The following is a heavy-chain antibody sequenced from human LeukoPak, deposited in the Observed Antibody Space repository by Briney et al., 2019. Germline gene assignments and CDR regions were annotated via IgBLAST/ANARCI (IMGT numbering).Heavy chain of an antibody. D-gene: IGHD6-19*01. J-gene: IGHJ4*02. CDR2: IYTSGST. V-gene: IGHV4-4*07. CDR1: GGSISSYY. Sequence: SETLSLTCTVSGGSISSYYWSWIRQAAGKGLEWIGRIYTSGSTNYNPSLKSRVTISVDKSKNQFSLKLSSVTAADTAVYYCARDLGGYSSGWSNGPYYFDYWGQGTLVTVSS. CDR3: ARDLGGYSSGWSNGPYYFDY.